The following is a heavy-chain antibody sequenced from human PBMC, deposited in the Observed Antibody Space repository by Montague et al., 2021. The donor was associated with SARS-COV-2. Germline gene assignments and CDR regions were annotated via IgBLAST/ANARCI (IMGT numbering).Heavy chain of an antibody. CDR3: ARDPSRQPLLYPIGDYYYGMDV. D-gene: IGHD2-2*02. CDR2: IYYSGST. Sequence: SETLSLTCSVSGGPISRSSYYWGWIRQAPGKGLEWIGSIYYSGSTYYNPSLKSRGTISIDTSKNQFSLKLSSVTAADTAVYYCARDPSRQPLLYPIGDYYYGMDVWGQGTTVTVSS. V-gene: IGHV4-39*07. CDR1: GGPISRSSYY. J-gene: IGHJ6*02.